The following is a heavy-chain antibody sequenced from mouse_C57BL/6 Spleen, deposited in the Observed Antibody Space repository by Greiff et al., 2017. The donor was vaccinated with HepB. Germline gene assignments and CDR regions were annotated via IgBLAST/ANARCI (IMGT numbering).Heavy chain of an antibody. J-gene: IGHJ3*01. Sequence: EVQLQQSGPELVKPGASVKISCKASGYTFTDYYMNWVKQSHGKSLEWIGDINPNNGGTSYNQKFKGKAKLPVDKSSSTAYMELRSLPSESYAFYDCARRCYDGSSQFAYWGQGTLFTVCA. D-gene: IGHD1-1*01. CDR1: GYTFTDYY. CDR2: INPNNGGT. CDR3: ARRCYDGSSQFAY. V-gene: IGHV1-26*01.